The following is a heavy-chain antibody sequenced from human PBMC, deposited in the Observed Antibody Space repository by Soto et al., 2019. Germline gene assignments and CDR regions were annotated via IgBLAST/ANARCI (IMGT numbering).Heavy chain of an antibody. CDR3: AKDRRDGEYSSVYDF. V-gene: IGHV3-30*18. CDR2: ISHDGTTK. J-gene: IGHJ4*02. Sequence: QVQLVESGGGVVQPGRSLRLSCAASGFTLSDYGMHWVRQAPGKGLEWVAMISHDGTTKYWADSEKGRFTISRDNSKNALYLQMNSLRAEDTAVYYCAKDRRDGEYSSVYDFWGQGALVTVSS. CDR1: GFTLSDYG. D-gene: IGHD5-18*01.